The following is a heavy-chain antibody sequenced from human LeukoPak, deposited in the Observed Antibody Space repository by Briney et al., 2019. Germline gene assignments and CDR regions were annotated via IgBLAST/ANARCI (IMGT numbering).Heavy chain of an antibody. Sequence: SETLSLTCAVYGGSFSGYYWSWIRQPPGKGLEWIGEINHSGSTNYNPSLKSRVTISVDTSKNQFSLKLSSVTAADTAVYYCVRGYSYGYVYWGQGTLVTVSS. CDR3: VRGYSYGYVY. V-gene: IGHV4-34*01. J-gene: IGHJ4*02. D-gene: IGHD5-18*01. CDR2: INHSGST. CDR1: GGSFSGYY.